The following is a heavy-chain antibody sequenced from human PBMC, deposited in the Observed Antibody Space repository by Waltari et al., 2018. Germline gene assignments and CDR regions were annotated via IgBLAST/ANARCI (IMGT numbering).Heavy chain of an antibody. D-gene: IGHD3-9*01. CDR3: AVARGNYDVLTGFPVDS. CDR2: ISETSRTT. J-gene: IGHJ5*01. CDR1: GFSLTNYT. Sequence: EERLVQSGGGLVQPGGSLRLSCEASGFSLTNYTMNWVRQAPGKGLEVVADISETSRTTFYADSVRGRFIISRNNAKNSLSLQMVSLRGEDTAVYYCAVARGNYDVLTGFPVDSWGQGTLVTVSS. V-gene: IGHV3-48*01.